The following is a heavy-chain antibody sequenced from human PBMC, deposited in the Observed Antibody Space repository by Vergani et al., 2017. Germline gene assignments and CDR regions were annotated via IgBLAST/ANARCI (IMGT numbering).Heavy chain of an antibody. CDR1: GFTFSNYW. CDR3: ARGRYQLLYDLALHGPLNFDD. V-gene: IGHV3-74*02. J-gene: IGHJ4*02. CDR2: INSDGDST. D-gene: IGHD2-2*02. Sequence: EVQLVESGGGLVQPGGSLRLSCTASGFTFSNYWMQWVRQAPGKGLMWVSRINSDGDSTSYADSVKGRFTISRDNSKNTLYLQMNSLRAEDTAVYYCARGRYQLLYDLALHGPLNFDDWGQGTLVTVSS.